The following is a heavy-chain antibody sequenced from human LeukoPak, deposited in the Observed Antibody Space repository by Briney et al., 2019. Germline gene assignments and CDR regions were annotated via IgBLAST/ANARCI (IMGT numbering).Heavy chain of an antibody. CDR3: ARGCSGGSCYYRY. D-gene: IGHD2-15*01. CDR1: GGSISSYY. CDR2: IYTSGST. J-gene: IGHJ4*02. Sequence: PSETLSLTCTVSGGSISSYYWSWIRQPAGKALEWIGRIYTSGSTNYNPSLKSRVTMSVDTSKNQISLKLSSVTAADTAVYYCARGCSGGSCYYRYWGRGTLVTVSS. V-gene: IGHV4-4*07.